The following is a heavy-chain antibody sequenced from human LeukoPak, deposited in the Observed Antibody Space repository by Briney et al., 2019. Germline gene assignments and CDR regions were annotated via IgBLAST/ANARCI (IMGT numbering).Heavy chain of an antibody. CDR2: VYPGDSDT. D-gene: IGHD3-22*01. CDR3: ARQDSRGYFGY. CDR1: GYIFTHYW. Sequence: GESLQISCQASGYIFTHYWIGWVRQMPGKGLEWMGIVYPGDSDTRYSPSFPGQVTISADKSISTAYLQWSSLKASDTAMYYCARQDSRGYFGYWGQGTLVTVSS. V-gene: IGHV5-51*01. J-gene: IGHJ4*02.